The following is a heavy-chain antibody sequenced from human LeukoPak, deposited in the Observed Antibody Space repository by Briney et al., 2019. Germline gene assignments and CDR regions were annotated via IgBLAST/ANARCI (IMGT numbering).Heavy chain of an antibody. CDR3: ARRGEMATIPLDY. CDR2: IYPGDSDT. CDR1: GYSFTSSW. J-gene: IGHJ4*02. V-gene: IGHV5-51*01. D-gene: IGHD5-24*01. Sequence: GESLKISCKGSGYSFTSSWIGWVRQMPGKGLEWMVIIYPGDSDTRYSPPFQGQVTISADKSISTAYLQWSSLKASDTAMYYCARRGEMATIPLDYWGQGTLVTVSS.